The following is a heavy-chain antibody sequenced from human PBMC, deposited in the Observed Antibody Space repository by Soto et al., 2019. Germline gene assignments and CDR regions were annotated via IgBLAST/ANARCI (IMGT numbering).Heavy chain of an antibody. D-gene: IGHD3-10*01. CDR2: IYEGATT. CDR3: ARRVSGHTFDY. Sequence: QLQLQESGPGLVKPSETLSLTCAVSGASISRTGFHWGWIRQPPGQGLEWIGSIYEGATTFYNSSLKGRVTISADTAKGDFSLKLSSVTAADTAVYYRARRVSGHTFDYCGQGTLVTVS. CDR1: GASISRTGFH. J-gene: IGHJ4*02. V-gene: IGHV4-39*01.